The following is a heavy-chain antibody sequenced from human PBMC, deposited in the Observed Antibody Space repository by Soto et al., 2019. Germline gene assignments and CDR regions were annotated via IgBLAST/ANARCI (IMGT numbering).Heavy chain of an antibody. CDR2: IYHSGST. D-gene: IGHD4-17*01. J-gene: IGHJ3*02. CDR3: ARDPRDYGDYIDAFDI. V-gene: IGHV4-4*02. CDR1: GGSISHTNW. Sequence: SETLSLTCAVSGGSISHTNWWSWVRQPPGKGLEWIGEIYHSGSTNYNPSLKSRVTISVDKSKNQFSLKLSSVTAADTAVYYCARDPRDYGDYIDAFDIWGQGTMVTVSS.